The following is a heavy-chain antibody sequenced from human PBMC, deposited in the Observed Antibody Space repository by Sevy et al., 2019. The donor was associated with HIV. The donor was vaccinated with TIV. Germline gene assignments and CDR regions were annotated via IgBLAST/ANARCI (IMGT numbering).Heavy chain of an antibody. V-gene: IGHV4-34*01. J-gene: IGHJ6*02. D-gene: IGHD3-10*01. CDR2: INHSGST. CDR3: ARGRFRSGSYGLGIYYYGMDV. Sequence: SETLSLTCAVYGGSFSGYYWSWIRQPPGKGLEWIGEINHSGSTKYNPSLKSRVTISVDTSKNQFSLKLSSVTAADTAVYYCARGRFRSGSYGLGIYYYGMDVWGQGTTVTVSS. CDR1: GGSFSGYY.